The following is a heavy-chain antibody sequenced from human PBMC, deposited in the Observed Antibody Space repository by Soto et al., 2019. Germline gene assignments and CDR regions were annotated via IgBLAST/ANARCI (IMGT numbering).Heavy chain of an antibody. CDR1: GFTFSSYA. Sequence: GGSLRLSCAASGFTFSSYAVHWVRQAPGKGLEWVAVMSYDGSNKYYADSVKGRFTISSDNSKNTLHLQMNSLGTEDTAVYYCARGYCSRPSCSHFDCWGQGTLVTVSS. D-gene: IGHD2-2*01. CDR3: ARGYCSRPSCSHFDC. J-gene: IGHJ4*02. V-gene: IGHV3-30-3*01. CDR2: MSYDGSNK.